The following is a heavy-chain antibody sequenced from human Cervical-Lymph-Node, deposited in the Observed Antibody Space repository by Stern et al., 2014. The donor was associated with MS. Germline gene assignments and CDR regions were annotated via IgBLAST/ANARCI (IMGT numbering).Heavy chain of an antibody. CDR2: IIPIFGVT. J-gene: IGHJ6*02. D-gene: IGHD3-9*01. Sequence: VQLVESGAEVKQPGSSVNVSCKASGGPFRSYGFSWVRQAPGQGLEGMGGIIPIFGVTNYEQKDQGRVTIIADESTNTVYMELSSLRSEDTAVYYCARHFDWLLGAEDYGMDVWGQGTTVTVSS. V-gene: IGHV1-69*01. CDR1: GGPFRSYG. CDR3: ARHFDWLLGAEDYGMDV.